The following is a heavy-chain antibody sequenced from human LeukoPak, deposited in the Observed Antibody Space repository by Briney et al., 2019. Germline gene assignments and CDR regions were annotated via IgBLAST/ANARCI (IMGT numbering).Heavy chain of an antibody. CDR1: GFTLSSYA. Sequence: GGSLRLSCAASGFTLSSYAMTWVRQAPGKGLEWVSSISGRGDSTDNADSVKGRFTISRDNSKSTLYLQMNSLRAEDTAVYYCATRGLRVVIVDYWGQGTLVTVSS. CDR3: ATRGLRVVIVDY. V-gene: IGHV3-23*01. CDR2: ISGRGDST. J-gene: IGHJ4*02. D-gene: IGHD3-3*01.